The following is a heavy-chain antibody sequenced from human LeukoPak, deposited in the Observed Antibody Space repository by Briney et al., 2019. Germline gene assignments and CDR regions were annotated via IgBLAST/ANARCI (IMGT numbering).Heavy chain of an antibody. J-gene: IGHJ5*02. CDR2: IIPIFGTA. D-gene: IGHD2-2*01. CDR3: ARDARYCSSTSCYTP. CDR1: GGTFSSYA. Sequence: SVKVSCKASGGTFSSYAISWVRQAPGQGLEWMGGIIPIFGTANYAQKFLGRVTITADESTSTAYMELSSLRSEDTAVYYCARDARYCSSTSCYTPWGQGTLVTVSS. V-gene: IGHV1-69*13.